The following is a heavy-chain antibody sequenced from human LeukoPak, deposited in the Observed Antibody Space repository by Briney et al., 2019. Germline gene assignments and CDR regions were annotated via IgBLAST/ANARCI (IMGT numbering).Heavy chain of an antibody. J-gene: IGHJ4*02. CDR2: IIPIFGTA. D-gene: IGHD2-8*01. CDR3: ARDRRRAGYCTNGVCYDALDY. CDR1: GGTFSSYA. Sequence: GASVKVSCKASGGTFSSYAISWVRQAPGQGLEWMGGIIPIFGTANYAQKFQGRVTITTDESTSTAYMELSSLRSEDTAVYYCARDRRRAGYCTNGVCYDALDYWGQGTLVTVSA. V-gene: IGHV1-69*05.